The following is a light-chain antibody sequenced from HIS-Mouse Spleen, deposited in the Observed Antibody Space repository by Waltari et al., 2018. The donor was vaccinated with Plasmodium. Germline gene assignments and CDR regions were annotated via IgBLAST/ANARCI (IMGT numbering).Light chain of an antibody. CDR3: QQYDNLPPLFT. J-gene: IGKJ3*01. CDR1: QDISNY. V-gene: IGKV1-33*01. CDR2: DAS. Sequence: DIQMTQSPSSLSASVGDRVTITCQASQDISNYLNWYQQKPGTAPKLLIYDASNLETGVPSRFSGCGSGTDFTFTISSLQPEDIATYYCQQYDNLPPLFTFGPGTKVDIK.